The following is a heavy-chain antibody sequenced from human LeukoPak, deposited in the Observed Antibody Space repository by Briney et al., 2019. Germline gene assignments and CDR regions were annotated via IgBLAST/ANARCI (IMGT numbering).Heavy chain of an antibody. J-gene: IGHJ3*02. Sequence: SETLSLTCTVSGGSISSYYWSWIRQPPGKGLEWIGYIYYSGSTDYNPSLKSRVTISVDTSKNQFSLKLSSVTAADTAVYYCARGRYYYDSSGYYLRDAAFDIWGQGTMVTVSS. CDR1: GGSISSYY. CDR3: ARGRYYYDSSGYYLRDAAFDI. V-gene: IGHV4-59*01. CDR2: IYYSGST. D-gene: IGHD3-22*01.